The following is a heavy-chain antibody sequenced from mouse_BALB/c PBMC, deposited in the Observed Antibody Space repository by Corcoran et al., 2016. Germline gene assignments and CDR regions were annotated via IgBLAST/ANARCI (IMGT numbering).Heavy chain of an antibody. V-gene: IGHV1-26*01. J-gene: IGHJ1*01. Sequence: EVQLQQSGPELVKPGASVKISCKASGYSFTGYYMHWVKQSHVKSLEWIGRINPYNGATSYNQNFKDKASLTVDKSSSTAYMELHSLTSDDSAVYYCARSDDWYVDVWGAGTTVTVSS. CDR1: GYSFTGYY. CDR3: ARSDDWYVDV. CDR2: INPYNGAT.